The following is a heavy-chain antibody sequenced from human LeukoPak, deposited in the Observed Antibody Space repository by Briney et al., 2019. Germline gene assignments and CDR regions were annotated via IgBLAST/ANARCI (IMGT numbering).Heavy chain of an antibody. J-gene: IGHJ6*03. V-gene: IGHV3-21*01. CDR1: GFTFSSYS. Sequence: GSLRLSCAASGFTFSSYSMNWVRQAPGKGLEWVSSISSSSSYIYYADSVKGRFTISRDNAKNSLYLQMNSLRAEDTAVYYCARGGDVLLWFGESYFYMDVWGKGTTVTVSS. D-gene: IGHD3-10*01. CDR3: ARGGDVLLWFGESYFYMDV. CDR2: ISSSSSYI.